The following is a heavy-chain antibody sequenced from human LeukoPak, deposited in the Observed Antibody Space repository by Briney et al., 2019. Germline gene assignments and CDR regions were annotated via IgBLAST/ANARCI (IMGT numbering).Heavy chain of an antibody. V-gene: IGHV4-59*01. CDR3: ARWMGTWNAFDI. CDR1: GDTITNFY. D-gene: IGHD1-1*01. Sequence: SETLSLTCTVSGDTITNFYWNWIRQPPGKGLEWIGYIYYTGSTTFNPSLKSRVTMSVDTSKNQFSLKLSSVTAADTAVYFCARWMGTWNAFDIWGQGTVVTFSS. CDR2: IYYTGST. J-gene: IGHJ3*02.